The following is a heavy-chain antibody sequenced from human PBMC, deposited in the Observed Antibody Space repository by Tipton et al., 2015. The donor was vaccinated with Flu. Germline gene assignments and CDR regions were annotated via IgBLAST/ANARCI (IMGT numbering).Heavy chain of an antibody. CDR2: MNQDGSEK. V-gene: IGHV3-7*01. D-gene: IGHD5-12*01. J-gene: IGHJ4*02. Sequence: SGFSFSSYWMSWVRQAPGKGLEWVANMNQDGSEKNYMDAGKGRFSISRDNAKNSVYLQMNSLRAGDTAVYYCARERGYSCFDYWGLGNLVTVSS. CDR1: GFSFSSYW. CDR3: ARERGYSCFDY.